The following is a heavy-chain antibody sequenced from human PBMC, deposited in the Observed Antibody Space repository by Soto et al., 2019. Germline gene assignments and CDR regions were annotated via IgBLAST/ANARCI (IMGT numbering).Heavy chain of an antibody. J-gene: IGHJ4*02. D-gene: IGHD5-12*01. CDR3: ARDSPIGSTFSGYDAIDY. CDR2: IIPLLDIA. CDR1: GGTFSNDI. V-gene: IGHV1-69*08. Sequence: QVQLVQSEAEVKKPGSSVKVSCKTSGGTFSNDIITWVRQAPGQGLEWMGRIIPLLDIANYAQKLQGRVTITADQSTSTAYMEMNSLRSEATAVYYCARDSPIGSTFSGYDAIDYWGQGTRVTVSS.